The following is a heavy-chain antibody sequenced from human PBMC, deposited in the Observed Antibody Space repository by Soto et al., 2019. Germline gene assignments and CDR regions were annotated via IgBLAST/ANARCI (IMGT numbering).Heavy chain of an antibody. CDR1: GGTFSSYA. D-gene: IGHD3-3*01. CDR3: ASSGPLYYDFWSGDYAMDV. CDR2: IFPIFGTA. V-gene: IGHV1-69*13. Sequence: AASVKVACKASGGTFSSYARSWVRQAPLQGREWMGGIFPIFGTANYAQKFQGRVTITADESTSTAYMELSSLRSEDTAVYYCASSGPLYYDFWSGDYAMDVWGQGIPVTVSS. J-gene: IGHJ6*02.